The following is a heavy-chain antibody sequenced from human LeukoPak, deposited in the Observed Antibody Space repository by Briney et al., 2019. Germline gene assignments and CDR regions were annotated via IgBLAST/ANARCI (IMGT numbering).Heavy chain of an antibody. CDR3: AREGTMISSFDY. Sequence: PGGSLRLSCAASAFTFSSYTMNWVRQAPGKGLEWVSSITGSSSYIYYADSLKGRFTISRDNAKNSLYLEMNSLRVDDTAVYYCAREGTMISSFDYWGQGTLVTVSS. J-gene: IGHJ4*02. CDR2: ITGSSSYI. CDR1: AFTFSSYT. D-gene: IGHD3-22*01. V-gene: IGHV3-21*06.